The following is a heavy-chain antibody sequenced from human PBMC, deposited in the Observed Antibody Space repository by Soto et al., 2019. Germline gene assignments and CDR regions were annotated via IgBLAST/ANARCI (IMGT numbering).Heavy chain of an antibody. V-gene: IGHV1-3*01. CDR1: GYTFTNHA. CDR3: ARGSMTTIFGVIIDYYYYYGMDV. J-gene: IGHJ6*02. Sequence: ASVKVSCKASGYTFTNHAMHWVRQAPGQRLEWMGWINAGTGNTKCSQKFQGRVTITRDTSASTAYMELSSLTSEDTAVYYCARGSMTTIFGVIIDYYYYYGMDVWGQGTTVTVSS. CDR2: INAGTGNT. D-gene: IGHD3-3*01.